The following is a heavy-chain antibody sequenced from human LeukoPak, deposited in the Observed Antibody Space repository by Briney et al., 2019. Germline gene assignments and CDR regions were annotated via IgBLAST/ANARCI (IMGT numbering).Heavy chain of an antibody. CDR2: IGFSGNK. CDR3: ATDTGTADY. V-gene: IGHV3-23*01. Sequence: GGPLRLSCGASGFSLSNLAMSWVRQAPGKGLEWVSAIGFSGNKYYAESVRGRFTISRDTLENTLYLQMNSLRAEDTAIYYCATDTGTADYWGQGTLVTISS. CDR1: GFSLSNLA. D-gene: IGHD1-1*01. J-gene: IGHJ4*02.